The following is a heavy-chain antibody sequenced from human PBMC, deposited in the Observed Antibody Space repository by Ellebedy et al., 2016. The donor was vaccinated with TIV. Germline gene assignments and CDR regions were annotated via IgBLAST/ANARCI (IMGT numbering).Heavy chain of an antibody. CDR2: INQNEREQ. V-gene: IGHV3-7*01. CDR3: VRDAPVLRYCDWQLKDDD. J-gene: IGHJ4*02. Sequence: GGSLRLSCAASGFTFSHYWTSWVRQAPGRGPEWVANINQNEREQYYVDSVKGRFTISRDNSKSSVYLQMNSLRGEDTAIYYCVRDAPVLRYCDWQLKDDDWGQGTLVTVYS. CDR1: GFTFSHYW. D-gene: IGHD3-9*01.